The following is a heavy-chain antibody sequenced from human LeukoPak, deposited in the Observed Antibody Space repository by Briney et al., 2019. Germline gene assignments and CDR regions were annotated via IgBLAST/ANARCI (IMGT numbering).Heavy chain of an antibody. D-gene: IGHD4-23*01. Sequence: SETLSLTCAVYGGSFSGYYWSWIRQPPGKGLEWIGEINHSGSTNYNPSLKSRVTISVDTSKNQFSLKLSSVTAADTAVYYCARGPTVVTVWGRGTLVTVSS. J-gene: IGHJ4*02. CDR1: GGSFSGYY. CDR3: ARGPTVVTV. CDR2: INHSGST. V-gene: IGHV4-34*01.